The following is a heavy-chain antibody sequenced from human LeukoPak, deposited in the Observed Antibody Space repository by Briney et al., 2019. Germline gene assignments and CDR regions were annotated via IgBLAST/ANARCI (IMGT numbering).Heavy chain of an antibody. D-gene: IGHD2-2*01. CDR3: ARGVVDYAISSRWFDP. CDR2: IDYRGTT. V-gene: IGHV4-39*07. J-gene: IGHJ5*02. Sequence: SETPSLTCSVSGGSLSSSNHYWAWIRQPPGRGREWIGGIDYRGTTYYIPSLKSRLTISIDTSNNEFSLRLASVTAADTALYYCARGVVDYAISSRWFDPWGQGTLVTVSS. CDR1: GGSLSSSNHY.